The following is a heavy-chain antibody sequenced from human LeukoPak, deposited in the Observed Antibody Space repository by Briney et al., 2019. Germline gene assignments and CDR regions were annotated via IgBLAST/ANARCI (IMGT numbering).Heavy chain of an antibody. Sequence: GGSLRLSCAASGFTFSSYWMHWVRQAPGKGLVWVSRIDRDGSRINYADSVKGRFSISRDNGKNTLFLQMNSLRAEDAAVYHCVRGNDYGGPHYWGQGTLVTVSS. CDR3: VRGNDYGGPHY. V-gene: IGHV3-74*01. D-gene: IGHD4-23*01. CDR1: GFTFSSYW. CDR2: IDRDGSRI. J-gene: IGHJ4*02.